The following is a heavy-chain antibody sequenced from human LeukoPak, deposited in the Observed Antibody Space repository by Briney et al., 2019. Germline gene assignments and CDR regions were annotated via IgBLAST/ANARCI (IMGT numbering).Heavy chain of an antibody. CDR3: ARFSTYYYDSRTRLFDY. Sequence: SETLSLTCTVSGVSISSSSYYWGWIRQPPGKGLEWIGSIYYSGSTYYNPSLKSRVTISVDTSKNQFSLKLSSVTAADTAVYYCARFSTYYYDSRTRLFDYWGQGTLVTVSS. J-gene: IGHJ4*02. V-gene: IGHV4-39*01. CDR2: IYYSGST. D-gene: IGHD3-22*01. CDR1: GVSISSSSYY.